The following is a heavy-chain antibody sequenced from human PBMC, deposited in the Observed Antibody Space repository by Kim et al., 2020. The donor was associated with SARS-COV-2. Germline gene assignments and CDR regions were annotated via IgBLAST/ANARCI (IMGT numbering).Heavy chain of an antibody. CDR3: ARGRDLDWLFHQSPHYFDY. J-gene: IGHJ4*02. CDR2: INYDRST. CDR1: GDPVNGYY. V-gene: IGHV4-34*01. Sequence: SETLSLTCAVYGDPVNGYYWSWIRQPPGKGLEWIGEINYDRSTNYKPSLKSRVTMSLDSSKSQFSLRLTALTAADTAVYYCARGRDLDWLFHQSPHYFDYWGQGNLVTVSS. D-gene: IGHD3-9*01.